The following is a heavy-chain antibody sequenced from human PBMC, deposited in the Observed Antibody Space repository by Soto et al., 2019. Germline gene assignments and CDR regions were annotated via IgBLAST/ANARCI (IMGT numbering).Heavy chain of an antibody. CDR3: ATYDYGSGRYFDY. D-gene: IGHD3-10*01. CDR2: IPSSGGTI. CDR1: GFTFSDYY. J-gene: IGHJ4*02. V-gene: IGHV3-11*01. Sequence: GGSLRLSCAASGFTFSDYYMTWIRQAPGKGLEWISYIPSSGGTIHYADSVKGRFTISRDNAKNSLYLQMNSLRVEDTAVYYCATYDYGSGRYFDYCGQGTMVTVSS.